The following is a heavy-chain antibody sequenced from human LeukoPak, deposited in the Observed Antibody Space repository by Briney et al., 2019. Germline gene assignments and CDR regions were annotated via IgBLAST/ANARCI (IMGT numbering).Heavy chain of an antibody. V-gene: IGHV3-30*18. CDR2: ISYDGSNI. Sequence: PGGSLRLSCAASGFTSSSYGMHWVRQAPGKGLEWVAVISYDGSNIYYVDSVKGRFTISRDNSKNTLYLQMNSLRAEDTAVYYCAKFHGYYYYYGMDVWGQGTLVTVSS. CDR3: AKFHGYYYYYGMDV. CDR1: GFTSSSYG. J-gene: IGHJ6*02.